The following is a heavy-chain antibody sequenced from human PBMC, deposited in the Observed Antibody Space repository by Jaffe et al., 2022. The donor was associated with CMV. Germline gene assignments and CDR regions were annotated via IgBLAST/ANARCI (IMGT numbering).Heavy chain of an antibody. J-gene: IGHJ6*02. CDR3: ARDMGYYDILTGYYYYYYGMDV. Sequence: QVQLVESGGGVVQPGRSLRLSCAASGFTFSSYGMHWVRQAPGKGLEWVAVIWYDGSNKYYADSVKGRFTISRDNSKNTLYLQMNSLRAEDTAVYYCARDMGYYDILTGYYYYYYGMDVWGQGTTVTVSS. D-gene: IGHD3-9*01. CDR1: GFTFSSYG. V-gene: IGHV3-33*01. CDR2: IWYDGSNK.